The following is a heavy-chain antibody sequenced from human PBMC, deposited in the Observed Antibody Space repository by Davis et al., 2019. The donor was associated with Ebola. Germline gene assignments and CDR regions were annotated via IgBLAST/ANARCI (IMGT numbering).Heavy chain of an antibody. Sequence: WVRQAPGKGLEWIGSIYYSGSTYYNPSLKSRVTISVDTSKNQFSLKLSSVTAADTAVYYCARHGGLGYGDYFDYWGLGTLVTVSS. CDR2: IYYSGST. D-gene: IGHD4-17*01. CDR3: ARHGGLGYGDYFDY. V-gene: IGHV4-39*01. J-gene: IGHJ4*02.